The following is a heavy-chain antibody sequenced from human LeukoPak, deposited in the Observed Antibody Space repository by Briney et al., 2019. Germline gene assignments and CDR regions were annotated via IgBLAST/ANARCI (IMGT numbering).Heavy chain of an antibody. CDR3: ARAPGSTAMVTGRLYYFDY. CDR2: INPNSGGT. J-gene: IGHJ4*02. Sequence: GASVKVSCKTSGYTFTAYHIHWVRQAPGQGLEWMGWINPNSGGTNYAQKFQGRVTMTRDTSISTAYMELSRLRSDDTAVYYCARAPGSTAMVTGRLYYFDYWGQGTLVTVSS. V-gene: IGHV1-2*02. CDR1: GYTFTAYH. D-gene: IGHD5-18*01.